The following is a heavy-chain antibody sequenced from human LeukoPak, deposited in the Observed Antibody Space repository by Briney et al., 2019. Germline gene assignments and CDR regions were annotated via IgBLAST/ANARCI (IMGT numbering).Heavy chain of an antibody. CDR1: GFTFSRYA. Sequence: GGSLRLSCAASGFTFSRYAMSWVRQAPGKGLEWVANIKQDGSEKYYVDSVKGRFTISRDNAKNSLYLQMNSLRAEDTAVYYCARGMGSYYYDSSGPLDYWGQGTLVTVSS. J-gene: IGHJ4*02. CDR3: ARGMGSYYYDSSGPLDY. CDR2: IKQDGSEK. V-gene: IGHV3-7*01. D-gene: IGHD3-22*01.